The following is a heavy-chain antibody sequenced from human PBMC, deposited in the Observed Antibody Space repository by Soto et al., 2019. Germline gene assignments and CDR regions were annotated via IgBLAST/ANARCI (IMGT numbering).Heavy chain of an antibody. CDR3: VRHGAAAGYYYYYGMDV. CDR2: IYYSGST. V-gene: IGHV4-39*01. D-gene: IGHD6-13*01. Sequence: SETLSLTCTVSGGSISSSSYYWGWIHQPPGEGLEWIGSIYYSGSTYYNPSLKSRVTISVDTSKNQFSLKLSSVTAADTAVYYCVRHGAAAGYYYYYGMDVWGQGTTVTVSS. J-gene: IGHJ6*02. CDR1: GGSISSSSYY.